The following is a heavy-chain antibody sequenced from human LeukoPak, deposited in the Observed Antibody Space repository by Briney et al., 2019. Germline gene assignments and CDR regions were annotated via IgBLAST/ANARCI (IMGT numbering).Heavy chain of an antibody. J-gene: IGHJ6*03. CDR2: INHSGST. D-gene: IGHD6-13*01. V-gene: IGHV4-34*01. CDR3: ARGWAAARYYYYYYMDV. Sequence: SETLSLTCAVYGGSFSGYYWSWIRQPPGKGLEWIGEINHSGSTNYNPSLKSRVTISVDTSKNQFSLKLSSVTAADTAVYYCARGWAAARYYYYYYMDVWGKGTTVTVSS. CDR1: GGSFSGYY.